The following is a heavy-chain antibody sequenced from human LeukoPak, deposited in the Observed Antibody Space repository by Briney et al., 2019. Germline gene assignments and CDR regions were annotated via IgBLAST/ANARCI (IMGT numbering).Heavy chain of an antibody. CDR2: ISAYNGNT. J-gene: IGHJ4*02. V-gene: IGHV1-18*01. CDR1: GYTFTNYG. CDR3: ARMSGYSGYDSNDC. D-gene: IGHD5-12*01. Sequence: ASVKVSCKASGYTFTNYGISWVRQAPGQGLEWMGWISAYNGNTNYAQKLQGRVTMTTDTSTTTAYMELRSLRSDDTAVYYCARMSGYSGYDSNDCWGQGTLVTVSS.